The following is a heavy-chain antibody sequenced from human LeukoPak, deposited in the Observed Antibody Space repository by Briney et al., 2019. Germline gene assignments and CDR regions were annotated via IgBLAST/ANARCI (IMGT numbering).Heavy chain of an antibody. J-gene: IGHJ4*02. Sequence: PGGSLRLSCAASGFTFDDYAMHWVRQAPGKGLEWVSLISGDGGSTYYADSVKGRFTISRDNSKNSLYLQMNSLRTEDTALYYCAKDIDGVYYYDSSGYYYWGQGTLVTVS. D-gene: IGHD3-22*01. CDR3: AKDIDGVYYYDSSGYYY. CDR2: ISGDGGST. CDR1: GFTFDDYA. V-gene: IGHV3-43*02.